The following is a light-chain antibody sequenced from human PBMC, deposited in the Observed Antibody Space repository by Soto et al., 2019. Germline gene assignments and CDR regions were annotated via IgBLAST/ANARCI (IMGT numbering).Light chain of an antibody. CDR1: QSLVYRYGSTY. V-gene: IGKV2-30*01. J-gene: IGKJ5*01. CDR3: MQGTHSPPLT. Sequence: DVGVTKSPLSLPVTLGQAASISCRSSQSLVYRYGSTYLSWFHQRTGESPRRLIYKVSNRDSGVTDRLSGSGSGTDVTLKISRVEAEDVGVYYCMQGTHSPPLTFGQGTRLEIK. CDR2: KVS.